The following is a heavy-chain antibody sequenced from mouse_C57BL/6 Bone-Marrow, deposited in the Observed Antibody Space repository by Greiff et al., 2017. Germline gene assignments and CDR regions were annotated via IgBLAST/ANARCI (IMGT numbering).Heavy chain of an antibody. CDR2: ISPGSGNT. V-gene: IGHV1-76*01. CDR1: GYTFTDYY. CDR3: AREEAQATAWFAY. D-gene: IGHD3-2*02. Sequence: LVESGAELVRPGASVKLSCKASGYTFTDYYINWVKQRPGQGLEWIARISPGSGNTYYNEKFKGKATLTAEKSSNTAYMQLSSLTSEDSAVYFCAREEAQATAWFAYWGQGTLVTVSA. J-gene: IGHJ3*01.